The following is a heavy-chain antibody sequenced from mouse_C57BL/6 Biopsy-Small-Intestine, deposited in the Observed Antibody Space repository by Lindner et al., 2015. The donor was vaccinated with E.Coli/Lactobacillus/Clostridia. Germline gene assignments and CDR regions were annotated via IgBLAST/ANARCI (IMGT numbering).Heavy chain of an antibody. CDR2: IYPRSGNT. CDR3: AREGAGDITRGAMDY. D-gene: IGHD1-1*01. Sequence: VQLQESGPKLARPGASVKLSCKASGYTFTSYGISWVKQRTGQGLEWIGEIYPRSGNTYYNEKFKGKATPTADKSSSTAYMELRSLTSEDSAVYFCAREGAGDITRGAMDYWGQGTSVTVSS. J-gene: IGHJ4*01. V-gene: IGHV1-81*01. CDR1: GYTFTSYG.